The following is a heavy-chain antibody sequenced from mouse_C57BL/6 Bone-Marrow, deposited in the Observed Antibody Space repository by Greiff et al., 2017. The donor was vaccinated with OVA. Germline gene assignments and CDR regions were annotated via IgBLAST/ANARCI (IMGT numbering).Heavy chain of an antibody. CDR1: GFTFSDYY. CDR3: ARDDGRRENAMDY. J-gene: IGHJ4*01. D-gene: IGHD2-3*01. Sequence: EVQLKESGGGLVQPGGSLKLSCAASGFTFSDYYMSWVRQTPEKRLEWVAYISNGGGSTYYPDTVKGRFTISKDNAKNTLYLQMSRLKSEDTAMYYRARDDGRRENAMDYWGQGTSVTVSS. V-gene: IGHV5-12*01. CDR2: ISNGGGST.